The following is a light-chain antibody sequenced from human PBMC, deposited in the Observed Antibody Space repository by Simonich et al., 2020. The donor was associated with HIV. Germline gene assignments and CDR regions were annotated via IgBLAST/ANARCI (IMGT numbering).Light chain of an antibody. Sequence: DIQMTQSPSSVSASVGHRVTITCRAIQGSSSWLALYQHKPGTAPKLLMYAASTLQSGVPSRFSGSGSGTKVTLTITSLQPEDFATYYCQQAIGFPRTFGQGTKVEVK. CDR3: QQAIGFPRT. CDR2: AAS. J-gene: IGKJ1*01. V-gene: IGKV1-12*01. CDR1: QGSSSW.